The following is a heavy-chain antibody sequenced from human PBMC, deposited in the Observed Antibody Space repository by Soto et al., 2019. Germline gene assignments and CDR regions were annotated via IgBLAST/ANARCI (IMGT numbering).Heavy chain of an antibody. Sequence: EVQVLESGGGLVQPGGSLRLSCGGSGFTFSLYAMSWVRQAPGKGLEWVSGISSSGTSTYYADSVKGRFTISRDNSKNTLYLQMNSLRAKDTAVYYCAKAERGLYSFDYWGQGTLVTVSS. CDR1: GFTFSLYA. J-gene: IGHJ4*02. D-gene: IGHD2-8*01. CDR2: ISSSGTST. CDR3: AKAERGLYSFDY. V-gene: IGHV3-23*01.